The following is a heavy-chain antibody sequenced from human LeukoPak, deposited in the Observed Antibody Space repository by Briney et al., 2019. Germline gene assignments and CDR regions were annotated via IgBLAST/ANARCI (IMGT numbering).Heavy chain of an antibody. CDR1: GAPISSGYY. J-gene: IGHJ5*02. CDR3: ARLLLGYCSGGSCSDNWFDP. D-gene: IGHD2-15*01. V-gene: IGHV4-38-2*01. Sequence: PSGTLSLTCAVSGAPISSGYYWGWIRQPPGKGLEWIGSIYHSGSTYYNPSLKSRVTISVDTSKNQFSLKLSSVTAADTAVYYCARLLLGYCSGGSCSDNWFDPWGQGTLVTVSS. CDR2: IYHSGST.